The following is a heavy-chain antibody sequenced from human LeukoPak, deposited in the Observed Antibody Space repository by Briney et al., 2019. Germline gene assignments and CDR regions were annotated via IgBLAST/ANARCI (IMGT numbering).Heavy chain of an antibody. CDR1: GYSFTTYW. D-gene: IGHD6-19*01. J-gene: IGHJ4*02. CDR3: ATQSIAVAGPFDH. CDR2: IYPGDSDT. Sequence: GESLKISCKGSGYSFTTYWIGWVRQMPGKGLEWMGIIYPGDSDTRYSPSFQGQVTISADKSISAAYLQWSSLKASDTAMYYCATQSIAVAGPFDHWGQGTLVTVSS. V-gene: IGHV5-51*01.